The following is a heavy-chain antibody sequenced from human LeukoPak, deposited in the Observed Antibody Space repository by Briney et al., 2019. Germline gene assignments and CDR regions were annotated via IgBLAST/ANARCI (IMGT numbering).Heavy chain of an antibody. Sequence: SETLSLTCAVYGGSFSGYYWSWIRQPPGKGLEWIGDINHSGSTNYNPSLKSRVTISVDTSKNQFSLKLSSVTAADTAVYYCARKKYYGDAFDIWGQGTMVTVSS. D-gene: IGHD3-16*01. V-gene: IGHV4-34*01. J-gene: IGHJ3*02. CDR1: GGSFSGYY. CDR3: ARKKYYGDAFDI. CDR2: INHSGST.